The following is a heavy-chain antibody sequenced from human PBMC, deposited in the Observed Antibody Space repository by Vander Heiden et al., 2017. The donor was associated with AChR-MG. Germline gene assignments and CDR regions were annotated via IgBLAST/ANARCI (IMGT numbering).Heavy chain of an antibody. J-gene: IGHJ3*02. CDR1: RFSFRSYS. V-gene: IGHV3-21*01. CDR3: ARDPVSGDLYPDALDI. CDR2: ISSSSSYI. D-gene: IGHD1-26*01. Sequence: EVQLVESGGGLVKPAGSLRPPCTPSRFSFRSYSMNWVRQAPGKGLEWVSSISSSSSYIYYADSVKGRFTISRDNAQRSLFLQMNRLRAEDTAVYYCARDPVSGDLYPDALDIWGQGTMVIVSS.